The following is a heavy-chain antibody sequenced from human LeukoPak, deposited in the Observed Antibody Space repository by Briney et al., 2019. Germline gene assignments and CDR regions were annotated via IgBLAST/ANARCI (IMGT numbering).Heavy chain of an antibody. J-gene: IGHJ5*02. CDR3: ARLAVDYSNYVGWFDP. D-gene: IGHD4-11*01. Sequence: GESLKISCKGSGYSFTRYWIGWVRQMPGKGLEWMGIIYPDDSDTRYRPSFQGQVTISADKSISTAYLQWSSLKASDTAMYYSARLAVDYSNYVGWFDPWGQGTLVTVSS. CDR2: IYPDDSDT. V-gene: IGHV5-51*01. CDR1: GYSFTRYW.